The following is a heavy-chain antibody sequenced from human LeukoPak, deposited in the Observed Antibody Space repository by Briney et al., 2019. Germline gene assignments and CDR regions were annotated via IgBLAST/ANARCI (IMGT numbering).Heavy chain of an antibody. CDR1: GFTFSSYS. D-gene: IGHD3-22*01. Sequence: GGSLRLSCAASGFTFSSYSMNWVRQAPGKGLEWVSSISSSSSYIYYADSVKGRFTISRDNSKNTLYLQMNSLRAEDTAVYFCARASGSGFYYPFDYWGQGTLATVSS. V-gene: IGHV3-21*04. J-gene: IGHJ4*02. CDR3: ARASGSGFYYPFDY. CDR2: ISSSSSYI.